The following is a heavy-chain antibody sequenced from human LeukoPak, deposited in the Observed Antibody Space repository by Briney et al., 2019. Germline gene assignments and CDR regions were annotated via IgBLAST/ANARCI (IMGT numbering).Heavy chain of an antibody. V-gene: IGHV4-31*03. CDR3: ARGLGGDYNYFDY. J-gene: IGHJ4*02. CDR2: IYYSGST. D-gene: IGHD2-21*02. Sequence: SETLSLTCTVSGGSISSGGYYWSWIRQHPGKGLEWIGYIYYSGSTYYNPSLKSRVTISVDTSKNQFSLKLSSVTAADTAVYYCARGLGGDYNYFDYWGQGTLVTVSS. CDR1: GGSISSGGYY.